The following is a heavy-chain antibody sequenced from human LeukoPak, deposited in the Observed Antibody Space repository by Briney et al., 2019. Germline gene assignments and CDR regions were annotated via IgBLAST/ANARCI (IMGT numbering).Heavy chain of an antibody. D-gene: IGHD3-10*01. J-gene: IGHJ4*02. Sequence: NPSETLSLTCTVSGGSISSYYWSWIRQPPGKGLEWIGYIYYSGSTNYNPSLKSRVTISVDTSKNQFSLKLSSVTAADTAVYYCAGYTYYGSGSYHDYWGQGTLVTVSS. V-gene: IGHV4-59*01. CDR2: IYYSGST. CDR1: GGSISSYY. CDR3: AGYTYYGSGSYHDY.